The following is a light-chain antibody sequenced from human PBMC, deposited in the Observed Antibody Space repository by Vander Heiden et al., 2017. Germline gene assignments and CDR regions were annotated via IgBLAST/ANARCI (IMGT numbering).Light chain of an antibody. J-gene: IGLJ2*01. CDR1: KLGDKY. CDR3: QAWDSSPHVV. Sequence: SYELTQPHSVSVSPGQTASITCSGDKLGDKYACWYQQKPGQSPVLVIYQDSKRPSGIPERFSGSNSGNTATLTISGTQAMDEADYYCQAWDSSPHVVFGGGTKLTVL. CDR2: QDS. V-gene: IGLV3-1*01.